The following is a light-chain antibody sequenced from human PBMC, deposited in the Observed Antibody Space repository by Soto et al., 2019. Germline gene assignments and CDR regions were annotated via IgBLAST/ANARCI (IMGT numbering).Light chain of an antibody. Sequence: SVFTLPSSLSGCPGQSITLSCAGTSSDVGGYNYHSWYQQKPGKAPHLMIHDVSNRPSGVSNRFSGSKSGNTAPLTISGLQAEDEADYYCSSFTSSSTFVFGTGTKVTVL. CDR1: SSDVGGYNY. CDR2: DVS. V-gene: IGLV2-14*01. J-gene: IGLJ1*01. CDR3: SSFTSSSTFV.